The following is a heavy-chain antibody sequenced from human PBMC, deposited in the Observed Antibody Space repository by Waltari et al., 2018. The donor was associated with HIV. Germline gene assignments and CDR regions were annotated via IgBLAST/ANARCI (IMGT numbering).Heavy chain of an antibody. D-gene: IGHD3-10*01. V-gene: IGHV3-48*04. J-gene: IGHJ5*02. CDR1: GFTFSSYS. CDR2: ISSSSSTI. CDR3: AIASIWYGSGSPPGP. Sequence: EVQLVESGGGLVQPGGSLRLSCAASGFTFSSYSMNWVRQAPGKGLEWVSYISSSSSTIYYADSVKGRFTISRDNAKNSLYLQMNSLRAEDTAVYYCAIASIWYGSGSPPGPWGQGTLVTVSS.